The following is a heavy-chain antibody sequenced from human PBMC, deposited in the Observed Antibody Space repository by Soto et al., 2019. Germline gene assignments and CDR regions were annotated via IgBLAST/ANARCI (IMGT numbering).Heavy chain of an antibody. Sequence: VGSLRLSCAASGFSFSTYAMHWVRQAPGKGLQWVTVISYDGSNKYYIDSVKGRFTISRDNSKNTVYLQMNSLRPEDTAVYYCARDLGSRNSGDYYNLDYWGQGTLVTVSS. V-gene: IGHV3-30-3*01. D-gene: IGHD3-22*01. J-gene: IGHJ4*02. CDR1: GFSFSTYA. CDR2: ISYDGSNK. CDR3: ARDLGSRNSGDYYNLDY.